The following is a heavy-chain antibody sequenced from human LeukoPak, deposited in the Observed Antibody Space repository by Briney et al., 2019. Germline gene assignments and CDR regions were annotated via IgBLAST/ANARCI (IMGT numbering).Heavy chain of an antibody. CDR2: MFCSGNT. J-gene: IGHJ4*02. Sequence: SETLSLTCTVSGGSICSGDYYWTWIRQHPGKGLEWIGYMFCSGNTYYNSSLKSRVTISVDTSKNQFSLKLSPVTAADTAVYYCARRGYIYGFFDYWGQGTLVTVSS. D-gene: IGHD5-18*01. CDR3: ARRGYIYGFFDY. V-gene: IGHV4-31*03. CDR1: GGSICSGDYY.